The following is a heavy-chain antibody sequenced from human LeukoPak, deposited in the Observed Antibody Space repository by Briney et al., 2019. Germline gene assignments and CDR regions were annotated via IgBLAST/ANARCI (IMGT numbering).Heavy chain of an antibody. D-gene: IGHD3-10*01. CDR2: IYHSGST. Sequence: SETLSLTCTVSGYSISSGYYWGWIRQPPGKGLEWIGSIYHSGSTYYNPSLKSRVTISVDTSKNQFSLKLSSVTAADTAVYYCASGDTMVRGATPFDYWGQGTLVTVSS. CDR3: ASGDTMVRGATPFDY. V-gene: IGHV4-38-2*02. CDR1: GYSISSGYY. J-gene: IGHJ4*02.